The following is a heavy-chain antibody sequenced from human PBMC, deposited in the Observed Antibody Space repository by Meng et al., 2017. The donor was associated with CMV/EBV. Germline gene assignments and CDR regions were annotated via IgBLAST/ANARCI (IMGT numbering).Heavy chain of an antibody. Sequence: GSLRLSCTVSGGSISSYYWSWIRQPPGKGLEWIGYIYYSGSTNYNPSLKSRVTISVDTSKNQFSLKLGSVTAADTAVYYCARSDSSGYYYFDYWGQGTLVTVSS. CDR3: ARSDSSGYYYFDY. CDR1: GGSISSYY. D-gene: IGHD3-22*01. CDR2: IYYSGST. J-gene: IGHJ4*02. V-gene: IGHV4-59*01.